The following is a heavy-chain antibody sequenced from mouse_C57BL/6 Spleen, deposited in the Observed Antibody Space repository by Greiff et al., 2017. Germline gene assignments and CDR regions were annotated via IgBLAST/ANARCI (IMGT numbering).Heavy chain of an antibody. J-gene: IGHJ2*01. CDR3: AREGRDDYFDY. CDR1: GYTFTSYT. CDR2: INPSSGYT. D-gene: IGHD3-3*01. Sequence: VQLQQSGAELARPGASVKMSCKASGYTFTSYTMHWVKQRPGQGLEWIGYINPSSGYTKYNQKFKDKATLTADKSSSTAYMQLSSLTSEDSAVYYCAREGRDDYFDYWGQGTTLTVSS. V-gene: IGHV1-4*01.